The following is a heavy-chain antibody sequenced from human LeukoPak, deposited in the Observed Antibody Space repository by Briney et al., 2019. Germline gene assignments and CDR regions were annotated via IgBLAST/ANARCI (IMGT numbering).Heavy chain of an antibody. Sequence: MPSETLSLTCRFSGDSISTYYWSWIRQSPGKGLEWIGHIYSSGNTDYNSSLKSRVTISVDTSKSQFSLRLSSVTATDTAVYYCARLRWQLVGPYFDYWGQGILVTVSS. J-gene: IGHJ4*02. CDR2: IYSSGNT. CDR1: GDSISTYY. CDR3: ARLRWQLVGPYFDY. V-gene: IGHV4-59*01. D-gene: IGHD1-26*01.